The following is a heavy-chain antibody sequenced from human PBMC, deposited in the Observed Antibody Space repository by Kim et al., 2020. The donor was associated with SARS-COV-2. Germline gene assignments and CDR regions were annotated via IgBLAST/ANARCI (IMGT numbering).Heavy chain of an antibody. CDR2: ISSDGSST. J-gene: IGHJ6*02. V-gene: IGHV3-74*01. CDR1: GFTFSNYW. D-gene: IGHD2-2*02. CDR3: AKTHCSSTSCYIYYAVEV. Sequence: GGSLRLSCAASGFTFSNYWMHWARQAPGKGLVWVSRISSDGSSTNYADSVKGRFTISRDNAKNTLYLQMNSLRAEDTAVYYCAKTHCSSTSCYIYYAVEVWSQGTTVTVSS.